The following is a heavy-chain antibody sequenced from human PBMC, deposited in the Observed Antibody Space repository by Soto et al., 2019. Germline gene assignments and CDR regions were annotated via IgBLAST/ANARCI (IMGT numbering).Heavy chain of an antibody. V-gene: IGHV4-39*07. CDR1: GGSISSSSNH. CDR3: ARAVSAGSSTPNWFDP. J-gene: IGHJ5*02. CDR2: IYYSGST. D-gene: IGHD6-6*01. Sequence: SETLSLTCTVSGGSISSSSNHWGWIRQPPGKGLEWIGNIYYSGSTNYNPSLKSRVAISVDTSKNQFSLKLSSVTAADTAVYYCARAVSAGSSTPNWFDPWGQGTLVTVSS.